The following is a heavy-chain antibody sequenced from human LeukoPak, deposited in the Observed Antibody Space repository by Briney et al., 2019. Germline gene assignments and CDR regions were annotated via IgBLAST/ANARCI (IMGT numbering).Heavy chain of an antibody. D-gene: IGHD6-13*01. J-gene: IGHJ3*01. V-gene: IGHV3-9*01. CDR1: GFTFGDYA. CDR3: AKDMTVSSSWTGDAFDF. Sequence: TGGSLRLSCVVSGFTFGDYAMHWVRQAPGKGLEWVSGINWNSVSKAFADSVKGRFTISRDNAKNSLYLQMNSLRPEDTALYFCAKDMTVSSSWTGDAFDFWGQGTMVTVSS. CDR2: INWNSVSK.